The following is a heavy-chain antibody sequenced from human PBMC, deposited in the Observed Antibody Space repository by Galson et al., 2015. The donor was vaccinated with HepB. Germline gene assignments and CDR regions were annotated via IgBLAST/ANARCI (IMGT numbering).Heavy chain of an antibody. V-gene: IGHV3-30*04. J-gene: IGHJ4*02. CDR3: ASGLTPMDFDY. D-gene: IGHD4-23*01. CDR2: ISYDGSNK. Sequence: SLRLSCAASGFTFSSYAMHWVRQAPGKGLEWVAVISYDGSNKYYADSVKGRFTISRDNSKNTLYLQMNSLRAEDTAVYYCASGLTPMDFDYWGQGTLVTVSS. CDR1: GFTFSSYA.